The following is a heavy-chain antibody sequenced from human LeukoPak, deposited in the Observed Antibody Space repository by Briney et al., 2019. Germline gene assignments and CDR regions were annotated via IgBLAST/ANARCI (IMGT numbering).Heavy chain of an antibody. CDR2: IIPIFGTA. J-gene: IGHJ5*02. CDR1: GGTFSSYA. D-gene: IGHD2-2*01. V-gene: IGHV1-69*05. CDR3: ARAPLVVVPAAHNWFDP. Sequence: ASVKVSCKASGGTFSSYAISWVRQAPGQRREWMGRIIPIFGTANYAQKFQGRVTITTEESTSTGYMELSSLRSEDTAVYYCARAPLVVVPAAHNWFDPWRQRSLVTVS.